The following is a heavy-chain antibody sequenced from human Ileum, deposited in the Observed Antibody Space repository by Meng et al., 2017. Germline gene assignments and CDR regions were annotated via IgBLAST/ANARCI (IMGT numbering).Heavy chain of an antibody. CDR3: ARADYVRYFDL. CDR1: GGSIESNNW. V-gene: IGHV4-4*02. CDR2: VYHSGST. J-gene: IGHJ2*01. Sequence: QLQLQDPGPGLVKPSQTLAFTCAVSGGSIESNNWWTWIRQPPGQGLEWIGEVYHSGSTHYNPSLQSRVTISIDNSKNRFSLSLNSVTAADTAIYYCARADYVRYFDLWGRGTLVTVSS. D-gene: IGHD3-10*02.